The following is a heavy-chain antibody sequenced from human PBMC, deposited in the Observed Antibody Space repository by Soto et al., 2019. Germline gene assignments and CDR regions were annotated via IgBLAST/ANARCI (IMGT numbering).Heavy chain of an antibody. V-gene: IGHV3-23*01. CDR1: GFTFSTYA. Sequence: GSLRLSCAASGFTFSTYAMNWVRQAPGKGLEWVSGISGSGDSTYYADSVKGRFTVSRDNSKNTLYLQMNSLRAEDMAVFYCAKERSSGWSFDYWGQGTLVTVSS. CDR3: AKERSSGWSFDY. D-gene: IGHD6-19*01. CDR2: ISGSGDST. J-gene: IGHJ4*02.